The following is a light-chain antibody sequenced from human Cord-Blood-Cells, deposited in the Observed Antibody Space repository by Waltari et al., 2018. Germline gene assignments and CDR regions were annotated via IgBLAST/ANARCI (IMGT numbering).Light chain of an antibody. CDR1: NIGRKS. CDR3: QVWDSSSDHYV. Sequence: SYVLTQPPSVSVAPGKTARITCGGTNIGRKSVHWYQQKPGQAPVLVIYYDSDRPSGIPERFSGSNSGNTATLTISRVEAGDEADYYCQVWDSSSDHYVFGTGTKVIVL. V-gene: IGLV3-21*04. J-gene: IGLJ1*01. CDR2: YDS.